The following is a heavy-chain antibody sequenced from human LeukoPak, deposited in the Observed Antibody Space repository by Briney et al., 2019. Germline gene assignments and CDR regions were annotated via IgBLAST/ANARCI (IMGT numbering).Heavy chain of an antibody. V-gene: IGHV3-15*07. D-gene: IGHD6-19*01. Sequence: GGSLRLSCAASGFTFSNAWMNWVRQAPGKGLEWVGRIKSKTDGGTTDYAAPVKGRFTISRDDSKSTLYLQMNSLKTEDTAVYYCTIDSHSSGWYDLYAFDIWGQGTMVTVSS. CDR1: GFTFSNAW. CDR2: IKSKTDGGTT. J-gene: IGHJ3*02. CDR3: TIDSHSSGWYDLYAFDI.